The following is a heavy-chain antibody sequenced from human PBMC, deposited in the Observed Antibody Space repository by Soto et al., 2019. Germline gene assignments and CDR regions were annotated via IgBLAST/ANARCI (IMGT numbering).Heavy chain of an antibody. D-gene: IGHD4-17*01. CDR1: GFTFSSYA. Sequence: EVQLLESGGGLVQPGGSLRLSCAASGFTFSSYAMSWVRQAPGKGLEWVSAISGSGGSTYYADSVKGRFTISRDNSKNPLYLQMNSLRAGDTAVYYCAKGILKTTVTPDPEYYFGYWGQGTLVTVSS. J-gene: IGHJ4*02. CDR2: ISGSGGST. V-gene: IGHV3-23*01. CDR3: AKGILKTTVTPDPEYYFGY.